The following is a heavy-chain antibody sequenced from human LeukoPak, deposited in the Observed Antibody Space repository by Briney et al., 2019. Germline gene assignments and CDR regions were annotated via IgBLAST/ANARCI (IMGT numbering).Heavy chain of an antibody. V-gene: IGHV3-23*01. Sequence: QSGGSLRLACTASGFTFSSYVMSWVRLAPGKGLEWVSAISGSATGTFYADSVKGRFTISRDNSKNTLYLQMNSLRVEDTALYYCAKAEVGPPDYWGQGTLVTVSS. D-gene: IGHD1-26*01. CDR1: GFTFSSYV. J-gene: IGHJ4*02. CDR3: AKAEVGPPDY. CDR2: ISGSATGT.